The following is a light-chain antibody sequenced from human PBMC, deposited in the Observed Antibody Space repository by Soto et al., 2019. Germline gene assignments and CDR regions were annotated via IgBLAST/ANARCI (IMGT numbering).Light chain of an antibody. CDR1: SSNIGAGYD. J-gene: IGLJ3*02. Sequence: QPVLTQPPSVSGAPGQRVTISCTGSSSNIGAGYDVHWYQQLPGTAPKLLIYRNSNRPSGVPDRFSGSKSGTSASLAITGLQAEDEADDYCQSYDSSLSGSVFGGGTKLTVL. CDR3: QSYDSSLSGSV. CDR2: RNS. V-gene: IGLV1-40*01.